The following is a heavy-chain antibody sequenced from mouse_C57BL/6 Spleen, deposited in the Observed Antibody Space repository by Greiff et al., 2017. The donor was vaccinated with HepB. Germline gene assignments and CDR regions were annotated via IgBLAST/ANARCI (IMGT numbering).Heavy chain of an antibody. CDR2: ISSGGDYI. CDR1: GFTFSSYA. Sequence: VQLKESGEGLVKPGGSLKLSCAASGFTFSSYAMSWVRQTPEKRLEWVAYISSGGDYIYYADTVKGRFTISRDNARNTLYLQMSSLKSEDTAMYYCTREGLRRGGFDVWGTGTTVTVSS. CDR3: TREGLRRGGFDV. D-gene: IGHD2-4*01. J-gene: IGHJ1*03. V-gene: IGHV5-9-1*02.